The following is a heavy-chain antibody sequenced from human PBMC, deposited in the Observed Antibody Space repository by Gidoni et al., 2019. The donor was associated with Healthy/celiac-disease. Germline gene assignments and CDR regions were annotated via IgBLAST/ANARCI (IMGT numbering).Heavy chain of an antibody. CDR3: ARDLPSSMYSSSRGGPGQ. Sequence: QVQLVQSGAEVKQPGASVKVSCKASGYTFTSSSMHWVRQAPGQGLEWMGIINPSGGSTSDAQKFQGRVTMTRDTATSTVYMERSSLRSEDTAVYYCARDLPSSMYSSSRGGPGQWGQGTLVTVSS. CDR1: GYTFTSSS. V-gene: IGHV1-46*01. D-gene: IGHD6-13*01. J-gene: IGHJ4*02. CDR2: INPSGGST.